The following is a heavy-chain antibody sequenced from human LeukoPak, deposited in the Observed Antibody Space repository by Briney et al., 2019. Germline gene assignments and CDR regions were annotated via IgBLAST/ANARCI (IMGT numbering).Heavy chain of an antibody. CDR1: GYTFTGYY. CDR3: ATAPRFYYDSSGYYTP. Sequence: ASVKVSCKASGYTFTGYYMHWVRQAPGQGLEWVGWINPNSGGTNYAQKFQGRVTMTRDTSIGTAYMELSRLRSDDTAVYYCATAPRFYYDSSGYYTPWGQGTLVTVSS. J-gene: IGHJ5*02. D-gene: IGHD3-22*01. CDR2: INPNSGGT. V-gene: IGHV1-2*02.